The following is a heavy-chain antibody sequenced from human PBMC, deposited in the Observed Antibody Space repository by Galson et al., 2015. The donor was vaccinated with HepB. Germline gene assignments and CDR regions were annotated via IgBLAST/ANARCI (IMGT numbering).Heavy chain of an antibody. D-gene: IGHD5-24*01. J-gene: IGHJ4*02. V-gene: IGHV3-48*02. Sequence: SLRLSCAASGFTFSTYSMNWVRQAPGKGLEWVSYISSSSNTIYYADSVRGRFTISRDNAKNSLYLRMNSLRDEDTAVYYCTRDRGMARPNGIAYWGQGTLVTVSS. CDR3: TRDRGMARPNGIAY. CDR1: GFTFSTYS. CDR2: ISSSSNTI.